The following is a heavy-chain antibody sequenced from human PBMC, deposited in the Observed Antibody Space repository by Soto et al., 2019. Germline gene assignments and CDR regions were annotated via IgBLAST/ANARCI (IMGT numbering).Heavy chain of an antibody. Sequence: PGGSLRLSCAASGFTFSSYGMHWVRQAPGKGLEWVAVISYDGSNKYYADSVKGRFTISRDNSKNTLYLQMNSLRAEDTAVYYCAKDPRRWLEWLFPNYYVMDVWGQGTTVTVSS. CDR3: AKDPRRWLEWLFPNYYVMDV. V-gene: IGHV3-30*18. D-gene: IGHD3-3*01. J-gene: IGHJ6*02. CDR1: GFTFSSYG. CDR2: ISYDGSNK.